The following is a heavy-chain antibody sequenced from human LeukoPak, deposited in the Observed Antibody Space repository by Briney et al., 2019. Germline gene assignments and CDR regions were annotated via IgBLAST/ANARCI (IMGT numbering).Heavy chain of an antibody. D-gene: IGHD1-26*01. CDR1: GGSISSSSYY. J-gene: IGHJ4*02. V-gene: IGHV4-39*07. CDR2: IYYSGST. Sequence: SETLSLTCTVSGGSISSSSYYWGWIRQPPGKGLEWIGSIYYSGSTYYNPSLKSRVTISVDTSKNQFSLKLSSVTAADTAVYYCARDRVDDSGSYFDYWGQGTLVTVSS. CDR3: ARDRVDDSGSYFDY.